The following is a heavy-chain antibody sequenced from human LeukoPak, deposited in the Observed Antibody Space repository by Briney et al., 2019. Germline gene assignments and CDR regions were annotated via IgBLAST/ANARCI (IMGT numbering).Heavy chain of an antibody. CDR3: ATVPVDGSSNLGEYYYYYMDV. CDR2: IYCSGST. J-gene: IGHJ6*03. V-gene: IGHV4-59*01. CDR1: GGSLSSYY. D-gene: IGHD3-16*01. Sequence: AETLSLTCTVSGGSLSSYYGRGVRHPPGKGREGVGDIYCSGSTDYYPYLTGRGNISVGTSKKQCLLRLSSVAAWGTAGVYCATVPVDGSSNLGEYYYYYMDVWGKGTTVTVSS.